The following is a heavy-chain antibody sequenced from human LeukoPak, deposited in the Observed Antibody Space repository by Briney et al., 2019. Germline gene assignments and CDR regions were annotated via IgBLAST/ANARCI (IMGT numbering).Heavy chain of an antibody. V-gene: IGHV5-51*01. Sequence: GESLKISRKGSGYGFNTHWIAWVPQMPGKGLEWMGFFYPGDSDTRYSPSFQGQVTMSADKSITTAYLQWRSLRASDTAVYFCARPPRAGNDAYDIWGQGTLVTVSS. CDR1: GYGFNTHW. J-gene: IGHJ3*02. D-gene: IGHD6-13*01. CDR3: ARPPRAGNDAYDI. CDR2: FYPGDSDT.